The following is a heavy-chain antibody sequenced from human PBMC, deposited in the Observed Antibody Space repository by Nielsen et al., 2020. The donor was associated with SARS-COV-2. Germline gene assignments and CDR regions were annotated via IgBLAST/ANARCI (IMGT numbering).Heavy chain of an antibody. V-gene: IGHV3-23*01. D-gene: IGHD1-26*01. CDR3: VKWVELDFGYYYYGMDV. CDR2: IKRSGGST. Sequence: GESLKISCAASGFTFDNYAMTWVRQAPGKGPEWVSVIKRSGGSTYYADSVKGRFTISRDNSRNTLYLQMNSLRVEDTAVYYCVKWVELDFGYYYYGMDVWGQGTTVTVSS. CDR1: GFTFDNYA. J-gene: IGHJ6*02.